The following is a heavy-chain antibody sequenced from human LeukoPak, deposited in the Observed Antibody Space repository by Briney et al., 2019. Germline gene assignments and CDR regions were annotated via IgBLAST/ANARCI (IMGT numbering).Heavy chain of an antibody. CDR3: ARGMRYFDWLLRIDAFDI. Sequence: ASVKVSCKASGCTFTGYYMHWVRRAPGQGLEWMGWINPNSGGTNYAQKFQGRVTMTRDTSISTAYMELSRLRSDDTAVYYCARGMRYFDWLLRIDAFDIWGQGTMVTVSS. CDR2: INPNSGGT. J-gene: IGHJ3*02. V-gene: IGHV1-2*02. D-gene: IGHD3-9*01. CDR1: GCTFTGYY.